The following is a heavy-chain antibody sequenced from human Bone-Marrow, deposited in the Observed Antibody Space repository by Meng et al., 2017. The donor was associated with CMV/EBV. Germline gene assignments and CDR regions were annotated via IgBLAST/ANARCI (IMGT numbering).Heavy chain of an antibody. V-gene: IGHV3-30-3*01. D-gene: IGHD2-2*03. CDR1: GFTFSSYA. CDR3: AKDALGYCSSTSCHYGMDV. CDR2: ISYDGSNK. J-gene: IGHJ6*02. Sequence: GESLKISCAASGFTFSSYAMHWVRQAPGKGLEWVAVISYDGSNKYYADSVKGRFTISRDNSKNTLYLQMNSLRAEDTAVYYCAKDALGYCSSTSCHYGMDVWGQGTTVTVSS.